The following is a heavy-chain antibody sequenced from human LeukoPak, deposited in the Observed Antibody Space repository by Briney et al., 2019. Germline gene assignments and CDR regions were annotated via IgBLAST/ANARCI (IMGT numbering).Heavy chain of an antibody. CDR2: ISWNSGSI. CDR3: AKDIRSMVRGVLFDY. V-gene: IGHV3-9*01. J-gene: IGHJ4*02. CDR1: GFTFDDYA. Sequence: PGGSLRLSCAASGFTFDDYAMNWVRQAPGKGLEWVSGISWNSGSIGYADSVEGRFTISRDNAKNSLYLQMNSLRAEDTALYYCAKDIRSMVRGVLFDYWGQGTLVTVSS. D-gene: IGHD3-10*01.